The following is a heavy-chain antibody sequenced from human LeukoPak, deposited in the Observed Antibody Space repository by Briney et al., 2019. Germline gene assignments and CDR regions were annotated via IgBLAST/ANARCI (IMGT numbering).Heavy chain of an antibody. D-gene: IGHD4-23*01. CDR1: GYTFTGYY. CDR2: INPSGGST. CDR3: ARYGGYSRSYYYYGMDV. V-gene: IGHV1-46*01. J-gene: IGHJ6*02. Sequence: GASVKVSCKASGYTFTGYYMHWVRQAPGQGLEWMGWINPSGGSTSYAQKLQGRVTMTTDTSTSTAYMELRSLRSDDTAVYYCARYGGYSRSYYYYGMDVWGQGTTVTVSS.